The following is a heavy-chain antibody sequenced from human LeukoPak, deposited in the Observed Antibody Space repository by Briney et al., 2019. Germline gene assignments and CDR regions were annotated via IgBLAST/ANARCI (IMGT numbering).Heavy chain of an antibody. CDR2: IYYSGST. J-gene: IGHJ3*02. Sequence: SETLSLTCTVSGGSISSGDFYWSWIRQPPGKGLEWIGYIYYSGSTYYNPSLKSRVTISVDTSKNQFSLKLSSVTAADTAVYYSARDPGGGNFEGAFDIWGQGTMVTVSS. V-gene: IGHV4-30-4*01. D-gene: IGHD4-23*01. CDR3: ARDPGGGNFEGAFDI. CDR1: GGSISSGDFY.